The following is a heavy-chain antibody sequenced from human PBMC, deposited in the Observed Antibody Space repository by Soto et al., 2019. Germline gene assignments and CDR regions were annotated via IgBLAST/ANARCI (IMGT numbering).Heavy chain of an antibody. CDR1: GFTFSSYA. J-gene: IGHJ4*02. CDR3: ARALVVAATKDY. D-gene: IGHD2-15*01. Sequence: QVQLVESGGGVVQPGRSLRLSCAASGFTFSSYAMHWVRQAPGKGLEWVAVISYDGSNKYYADSVKGRFTISRDNSKNTLYLQMNSLRAEDTAVYYCARALVVAATKDYWGQGTLVTVSS. CDR2: ISYDGSNK. V-gene: IGHV3-30-3*01.